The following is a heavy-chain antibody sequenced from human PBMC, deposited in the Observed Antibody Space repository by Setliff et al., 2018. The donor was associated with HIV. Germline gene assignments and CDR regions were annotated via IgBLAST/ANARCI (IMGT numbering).Heavy chain of an antibody. CDR1: GFTFGDYA. CDR2: IRSKAYGGTT. Sequence: GGSLRLSCTASGFTFGDYAMSWVCQAPGKGLEWVGFIRSKAYGGTTEYAASVKDRFTVSRDDSKSIAYLQINSLKTEDTAVYYCTRDKGYAFDIWGQGTMVTVSS. V-gene: IGHV3-49*04. J-gene: IGHJ3*02. D-gene: IGHD5-18*01. CDR3: TRDKGYAFDI.